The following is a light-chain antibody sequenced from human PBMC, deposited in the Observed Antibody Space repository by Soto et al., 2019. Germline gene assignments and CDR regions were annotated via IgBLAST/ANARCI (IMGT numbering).Light chain of an antibody. CDR2: DAS. V-gene: IGKV3-11*01. Sequence: EIVLTQSPATLSLSPGERATLSCRASQSVSSYFAWYQQKPGQAPRLLIYDASNRATGIPARFSGSGSGTDFTLTIRSLEPEDFAVYYCQQRSNCPWTFGQGTKLEIK. J-gene: IGKJ1*01. CDR1: QSVSSY. CDR3: QQRSNCPWT.